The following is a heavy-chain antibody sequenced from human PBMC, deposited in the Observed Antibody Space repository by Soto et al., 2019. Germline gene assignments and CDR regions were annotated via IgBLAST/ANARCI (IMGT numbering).Heavy chain of an antibody. Sequence: ASVKVSSKASGYSFTGYYIHWARQVPGHGLAWMGWINPNHADTTSAQNLQGRGTMTTDTAISTAYMELRLRYADTGVYYCARGPRKLLRLGYFDYWGQGTLVTVSS. CDR1: GYSFTGYY. D-gene: IGHD5-18*01. CDR2: INPNHADT. V-gene: IGHV1-2*02. J-gene: IGHJ4*02. CDR3: ARGPRKLLRLGYFDY.